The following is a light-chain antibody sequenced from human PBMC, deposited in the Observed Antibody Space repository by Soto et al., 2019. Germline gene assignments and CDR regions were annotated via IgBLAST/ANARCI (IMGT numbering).Light chain of an antibody. J-gene: IGKJ4*01. CDR3: VQHYSYPLT. Sequence: DIQMTQSPSSLSASVADRVTITCRASQDIGTDLGWYQQKPGKAPERLIYEASVLQSGVPSRFSGSGSGTEFTLTVSSLQPEDFATYYGVQHYSYPLTFGGGTKVDIK. CDR2: EAS. CDR1: QDIGTD. V-gene: IGKV1-17*01.